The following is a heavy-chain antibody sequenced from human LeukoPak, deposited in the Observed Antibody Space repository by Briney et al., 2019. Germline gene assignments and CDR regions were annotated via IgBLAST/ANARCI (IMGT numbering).Heavy chain of an antibody. CDR2: IYYSGST. V-gene: IGHV4-61*05. D-gene: IGHD3-22*01. Sequence: SETLSLTCTVSGGSISSSSYYWGWIRQPPGKGLEWIGYIYYSGSTNYNPSLKSRVTISVDTSKNQFSLKLSSVTAADTAVYYCARGPDYPPYYDSSGYYYFDYWGQGTLVTVSS. CDR1: GGSISSSSYY. J-gene: IGHJ4*02. CDR3: ARGPDYPPYYDSSGYYYFDY.